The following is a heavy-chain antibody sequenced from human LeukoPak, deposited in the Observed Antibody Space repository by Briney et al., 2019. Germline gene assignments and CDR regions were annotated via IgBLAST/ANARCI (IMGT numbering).Heavy chain of an antibody. D-gene: IGHD3-10*01. CDR2: IYTSGST. Sequence: NPSETLSLTCTASGGSISSYYWSWIRQPAGKGLEWIGRIYTSGSTNYNPSLKSRVTMSVDTSKNQFSLKLSSVTAADTAVYYCARGYYGSGSYYSGHNWFDPWGQGTLVTVSS. J-gene: IGHJ5*02. V-gene: IGHV4-4*07. CDR3: ARGYYGSGSYYSGHNWFDP. CDR1: GGSISSYY.